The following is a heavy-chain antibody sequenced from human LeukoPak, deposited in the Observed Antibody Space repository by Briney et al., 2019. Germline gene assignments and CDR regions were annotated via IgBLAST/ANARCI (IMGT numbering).Heavy chain of an antibody. D-gene: IGHD3-22*01. J-gene: IGHJ4*02. CDR1: GASTTSYY. CDR2: IYSDGTT. V-gene: IGHV4-59*01. CDR3: ARDTPSYDTSGYYYFDY. Sequence: SETLSLTCSVSGASTTSYYWNWIRQAPGKGLEWIGYIYSDGTTSYSSSLRSRVTISIDTSRNQFSLKLSSVTAADAAAYYCARDTPSYDTSGYYYFDYWGQGALVTVSS.